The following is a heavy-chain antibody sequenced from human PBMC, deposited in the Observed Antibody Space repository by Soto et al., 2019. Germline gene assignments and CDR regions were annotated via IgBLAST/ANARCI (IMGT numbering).Heavy chain of an antibody. CDR3: ARVRVLEWLLYGYYGMDV. J-gene: IGHJ6*02. D-gene: IGHD3-3*01. CDR2: ISAYNGNT. V-gene: IGHV1-18*01. CDR1: GYTFTSYG. Sequence: ASVKVSCKASGYTFTSYGISWVRQAPGQGLEWMGWISAYNGNTNYAQKLQGRVTMTTDTSTSTAYMELRSLRSDDTAVYYCARVRVLEWLLYGYYGMDVWGQGTTVTVSS.